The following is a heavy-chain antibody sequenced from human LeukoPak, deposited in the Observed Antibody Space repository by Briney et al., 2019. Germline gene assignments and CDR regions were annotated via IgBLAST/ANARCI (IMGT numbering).Heavy chain of an antibody. CDR2: INPNSGGT. D-gene: IGHD6-19*01. J-gene: IGHJ4*02. CDR1: GYTFTGYY. V-gene: IGHV1-2*02. Sequence: ASVKVSCKASGYTFTGYYMHWVRQAPGQGLEWMGWINPNSGGTNYAQKFQGRVTISRDNSKNTLYLQMNSLRAEDTAVYYCARSYSSGWYYFDYWGQGTLVTVSS. CDR3: ARSYSSGWYYFDY.